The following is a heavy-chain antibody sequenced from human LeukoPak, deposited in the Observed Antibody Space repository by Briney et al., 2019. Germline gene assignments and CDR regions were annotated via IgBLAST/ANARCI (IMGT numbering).Heavy chain of an antibody. Sequence: GGSLRLSCAASGFTFSSYGMHWVRQAPGKGLEWVAVISYDGSNKYYADSVKGRFTISRDNSKNTLYLQMNSLRAEDTAVYYCAKDGVEMAPDVWGKGTTVTVSS. V-gene: IGHV3-30*18. CDR3: AKDGVEMAPDV. CDR2: ISYDGSNK. D-gene: IGHD5-24*01. CDR1: GFTFSSYG. J-gene: IGHJ6*04.